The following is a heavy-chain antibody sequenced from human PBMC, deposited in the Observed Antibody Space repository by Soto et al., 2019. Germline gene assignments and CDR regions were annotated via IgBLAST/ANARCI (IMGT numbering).Heavy chain of an antibody. CDR2: INHSGST. Sequence: SETLSLTCAVYGGSFSGYYWSWIRQPPGNGLEWIGVINHSGSTNYNPSLKSRVTISVDTSKNQFSLKLSSVTAADTAVYYCARSSLREVPAALIYYYYYGMDVWGQGTTVTVSS. J-gene: IGHJ6*02. CDR3: ARSSLREVPAALIYYYYYGMDV. CDR1: GGSFSGYY. V-gene: IGHV4-34*01. D-gene: IGHD2-2*01.